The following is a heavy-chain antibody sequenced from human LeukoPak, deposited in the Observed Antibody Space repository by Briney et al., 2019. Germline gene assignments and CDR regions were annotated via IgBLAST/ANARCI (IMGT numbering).Heavy chain of an antibody. V-gene: IGHV3-23*01. D-gene: IGHD3-22*01. CDR3: ARYYYDSSGYYYFDY. J-gene: IGHJ4*02. Sequence: GGTLRLSCAASGFTFSNHGMNWVRQAPGKGLEWVSGISGSGGRTYYADSVKGRFTISRDNAKNSLYLQMNSLRAEDTAVYYCARYYYDSSGYYYFDYWGQGTLVTVSS. CDR2: ISGSGGRT. CDR1: GFTFSNHG.